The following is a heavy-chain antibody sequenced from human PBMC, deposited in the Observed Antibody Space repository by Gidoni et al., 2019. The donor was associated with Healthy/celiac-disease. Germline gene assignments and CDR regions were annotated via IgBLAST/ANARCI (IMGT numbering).Heavy chain of an antibody. J-gene: IGHJ4*02. V-gene: IGHV3-30*18. D-gene: IGHD3-10*01. CDR1: GFPFSSYA. CDR3: AKDRDYYGSGSYYSPLDY. Sequence: QVQLVESGGGVVQPGRSLRLSCAASGFPFSSYAMHWVRQAPGKGLEWVAVISYDGSNKYYADSVKGRFTISRDNSKNTLYLQMNSLRAEDTAVYYCAKDRDYYGSGSYYSPLDYWGQGTLVTVSS. CDR2: ISYDGSNK.